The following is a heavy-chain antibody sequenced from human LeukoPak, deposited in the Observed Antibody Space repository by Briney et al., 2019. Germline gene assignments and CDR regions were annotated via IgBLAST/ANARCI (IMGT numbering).Heavy chain of an antibody. CDR2: IYYSGST. CDR3: ARKGGGQLVNTRRWFDP. Sequence: SSETLSLTCTVSGGSISSYYWSWIRQPPGKGLEWIGYIYYSGSTNYNPSLKSRVTISVDTSKKQFSLKLSSVTAADTAVYYCARKGGGQLVNTRRWFDPWGQGTLVTVSS. CDR1: GGSISSYY. J-gene: IGHJ5*02. V-gene: IGHV4-59*08. D-gene: IGHD6-13*01.